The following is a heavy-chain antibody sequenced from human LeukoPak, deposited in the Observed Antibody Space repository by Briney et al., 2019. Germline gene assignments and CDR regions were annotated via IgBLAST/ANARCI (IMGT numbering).Heavy chain of an antibody. V-gene: IGHV3-53*01. CDR3: TRDLLLADNGGSSAHDY. J-gene: IGHJ4*02. Sequence: GGSLRLSCAASGYTISSNYMSWVRQAPGKGLGWVSVIYSDSGTYYADSVKGRFTISRDNSKNTLYLQMNSLRADDTAVYYCTRDLLLADNGGSSAHDYWGQGTLVTVSS. CDR2: IYSDSGT. CDR1: GYTISSNY. D-gene: IGHD2-15*01.